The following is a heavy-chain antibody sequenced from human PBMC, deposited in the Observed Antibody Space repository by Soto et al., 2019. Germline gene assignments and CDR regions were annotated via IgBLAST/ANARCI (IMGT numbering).Heavy chain of an antibody. CDR2: IYYSGST. Sequence: ELQSLTNTVAGGSIGSHCCRWIRQPPGKGLEWIGYIYYSGSTNYNPSLKSRVTISVDTSKNQFSLKLSSVTAADTAVYYCARRYGGTFDYWGQGTLVTVSS. CDR3: ARRYGGTFDY. J-gene: IGHJ4*02. D-gene: IGHD2-15*01. V-gene: IGHV4-59*08. CDR1: GGSIGSHC.